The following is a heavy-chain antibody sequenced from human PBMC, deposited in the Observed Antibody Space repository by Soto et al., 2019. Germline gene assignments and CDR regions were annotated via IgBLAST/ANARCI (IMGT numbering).Heavy chain of an antibody. CDR1: GFSLSSSGVG. D-gene: IGHD2-2*01. CDR2: IYWDDDK. V-gene: IGHV2-5*02. CDR3: ARLVVAAIKSSFDS. Sequence: QITLKESGPSLLRPTQTLTLTCTYSGFSLSSSGVGVGWVRQPPGKALEWLTFIYWDDDKRINLSLKTRLTITKHTSKNQVALTMTNMDPADTATYYCARLVVAAIKSSFDSWGQGTLVIVSS. J-gene: IGHJ4*02.